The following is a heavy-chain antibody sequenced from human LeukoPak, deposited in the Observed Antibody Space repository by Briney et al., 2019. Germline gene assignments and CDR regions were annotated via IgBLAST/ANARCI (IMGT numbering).Heavy chain of an antibody. D-gene: IGHD4-17*01. J-gene: IGHJ5*02. CDR1: GYTFTSYD. V-gene: IGHV1-2*06. CDR3: ARDPTYGDYPNWFDP. CDR2: INPNSGGT. Sequence: ASVKVSCKASGYTFTSYDINWVRQAPGQGLEWMGRINPNSGGTNYAQKFQGRVTMTRDTSISTAYMELSRLRSDDTAVYYCARDPTYGDYPNWFDPWGQGTLVTVSS.